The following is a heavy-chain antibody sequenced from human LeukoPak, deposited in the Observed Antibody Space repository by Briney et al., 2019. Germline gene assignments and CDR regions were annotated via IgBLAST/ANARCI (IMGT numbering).Heavy chain of an antibody. Sequence: ASVKVSCKASGYTFTGYYMHWVRQAPGQGLEWMGWINPNSGGTNYAQKFQGRVTMTRDTSISTAYMELSSLRSEDTAVYYCARVGYSSGWYYFDYWGQGTLVTVSS. V-gene: IGHV1-2*02. CDR1: GYTFTGYY. D-gene: IGHD6-19*01. CDR3: ARVGYSSGWYYFDY. CDR2: INPNSGGT. J-gene: IGHJ4*02.